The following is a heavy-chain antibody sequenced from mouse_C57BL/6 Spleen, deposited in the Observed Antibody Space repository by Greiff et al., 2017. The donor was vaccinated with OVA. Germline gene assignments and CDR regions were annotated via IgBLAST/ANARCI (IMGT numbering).Heavy chain of an antibody. J-gene: IGHJ1*03. V-gene: IGHV1-74*01. CDR2: IHPSDSDT. CDR3: AMDGYCGGWYFDV. Sequence: QVHVKQPGAELVKPGASVKVSCKASGYTFTSYWMHWVKQRPGQGLEWIGRIHPSDSDTNYNQKFKGKATLTVDKSSSTAYMQLSSLTSEDSAVYYCAMDGYCGGWYFDVWGKGTTVTVSS. CDR1: GYTFTSYW. D-gene: IGHD2-3*01.